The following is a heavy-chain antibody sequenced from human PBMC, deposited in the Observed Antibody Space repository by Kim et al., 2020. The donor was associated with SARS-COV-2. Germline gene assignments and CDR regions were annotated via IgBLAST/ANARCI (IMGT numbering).Heavy chain of an antibody. CDR3: ARSRGAGFGF. CDR1: GFTFSGYW. CDR2: VSTDGSTT. J-gene: IGHJ4*02. V-gene: IGHV3-74*01. D-gene: IGHD6-19*01. Sequence: GGSLRLSCAASGFTFSGYWMHWVRQPPRKGLVWVSRVSTDGSTTNYADSVKGRFTISRDNAKNTLYLQMNSLRAEDTAVYYCARSRGAGFGFWGLGTLVTVSS.